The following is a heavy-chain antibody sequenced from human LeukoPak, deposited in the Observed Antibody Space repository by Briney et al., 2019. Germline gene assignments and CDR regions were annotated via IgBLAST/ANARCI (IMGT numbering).Heavy chain of an antibody. J-gene: IGHJ4*02. V-gene: IGHV3-33*01. Sequence: PGGSLRLSCAASGFTFSSYGMHWVRQAPGKGLEWVAVIWYDGSNKYYADSVKGRFTISRDNSKNTLYLQMNSLRAEDTAVYFCASPRTSYRYTFDYWGPGALVTVSS. CDR2: IWYDGSNK. D-gene: IGHD5-18*01. CDR3: ASPRTSYRYTFDY. CDR1: GFTFSSYG.